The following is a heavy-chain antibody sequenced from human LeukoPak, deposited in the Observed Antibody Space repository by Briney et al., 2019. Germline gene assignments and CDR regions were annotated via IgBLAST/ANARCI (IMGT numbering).Heavy chain of an antibody. V-gene: IGHV1-3*01. CDR2: INAGNGNT. J-gene: IGHJ6*02. CDR1: GYTFTSYA. D-gene: IGHD3-3*01. Sequence: ASVKVSCKASGYTFTSYAMHWVRQAPGQRLEWMGWINAGNGNTKYSQKFQGRVTITRDTSASTAYMELSSLRSEDTAVYYCARGDPLHVLRFLEWPRRPGQNYYGMDVWGQGTTVTVSS. CDR3: ARGDPLHVLRFLEWPRRPGQNYYGMDV.